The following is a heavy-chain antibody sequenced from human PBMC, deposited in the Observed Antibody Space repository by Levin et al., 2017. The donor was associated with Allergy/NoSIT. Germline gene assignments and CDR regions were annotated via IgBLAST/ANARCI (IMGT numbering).Heavy chain of an antibody. J-gene: IGHJ5*02. Sequence: SETLSLTCTVSGDSMTNYFWTWIRQPPGKGLEWIGRVYSSGNTNYNPVLESRVTMSIDTSKSQFSLRLTYVTAADTALYYFARGTMSDTNGYFYDWFDPWGKGTLVTVS. D-gene: IGHD3-22*01. CDR1: GDSMTNYF. CDR2: VYSSGNT. CDR3: ARGTMSDTNGYFYDWFDP. V-gene: IGHV4-4*07.